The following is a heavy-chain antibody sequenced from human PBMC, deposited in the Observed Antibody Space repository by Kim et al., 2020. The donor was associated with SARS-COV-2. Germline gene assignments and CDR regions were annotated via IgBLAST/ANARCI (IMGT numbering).Heavy chain of an antibody. CDR3: ARDRGEYRILGFDP. V-gene: IGHV4-59*01. D-gene: IGHD2-2*01. J-gene: IGHJ5*02. Sequence: PTLQRRATISVDTSKNQFSLKLSSVTAADTAVYYCARDRGEYRILGFDPWGQGTLVTVSS.